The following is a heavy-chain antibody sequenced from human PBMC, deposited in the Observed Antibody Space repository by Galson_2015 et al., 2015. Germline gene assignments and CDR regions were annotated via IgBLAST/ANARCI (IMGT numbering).Heavy chain of an antibody. D-gene: IGHD1-1*01. J-gene: IGHJ4*02. CDR1: GFTFTTYT. CDR3: ARDGRFDY. V-gene: IGHV3-48*01. Sequence: SLRLSCAASGFTFTTYTMNWVRQAPGKGLEWVSYISAGGSTIYYADSVKGRFTISRDNAKNSLYLQMNSLRADDTAVYYCARDGRFDYWGQGTLVTVSS. CDR2: ISAGGSTI.